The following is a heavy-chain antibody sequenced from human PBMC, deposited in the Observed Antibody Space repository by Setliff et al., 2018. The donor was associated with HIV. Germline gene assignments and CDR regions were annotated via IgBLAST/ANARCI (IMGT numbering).Heavy chain of an antibody. CDR3: ASLDGSESPYIYYYYMDV. V-gene: IGHV4-39*01. CDR2: IDYTGSIHYRGNT. Sequence: KASETLSLTCTVSGGSFSSSSYSWGWIRLPPGKGLEWIGSIDYTGSIHYRGNTYYNPSLKSRAAISVDTSKNQISLKLSSVTAADTAVYYCASLDGSESPYIYYYYMDVWGKGTAVTVSS. CDR1: GGSFSSSSYS. D-gene: IGHD3-10*01. J-gene: IGHJ6*03.